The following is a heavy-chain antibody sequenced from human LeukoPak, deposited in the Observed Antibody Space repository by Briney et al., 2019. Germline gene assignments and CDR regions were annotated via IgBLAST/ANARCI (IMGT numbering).Heavy chain of an antibody. J-gene: IGHJ4*02. Sequence: PGGSLRLSCTASGFTFSTYGMHWVRQAPGKGLEWVTVISYDGRNKYYADSVKGRFTISRDNSKDTLYLQMNSLRVEDTAVYYCAKDESRYCTGDTCYSLDYWGRGTLVTVSS. CDR3: AKDESRYCTGDTCYSLDY. CDR1: GFTFSTYG. CDR2: ISYDGRNK. D-gene: IGHD2-15*01. V-gene: IGHV3-30*18.